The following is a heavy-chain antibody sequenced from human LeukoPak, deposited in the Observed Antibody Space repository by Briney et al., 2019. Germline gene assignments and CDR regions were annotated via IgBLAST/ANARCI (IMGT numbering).Heavy chain of an antibody. CDR1: GFTFDNYD. Sequence: PGGSLRLSCAASGFTFDNYDMNWVRQGPGKGLVWVSRINSDGSSTTYADSVKGRFTISRDNAKNTLYLQMNSLRAEDTAVYYCARRGAASGAFDIWGQGTMVTVSS. J-gene: IGHJ3*02. CDR3: ARRGAASGAFDI. CDR2: INSDGSST. V-gene: IGHV3-74*01. D-gene: IGHD6-19*01.